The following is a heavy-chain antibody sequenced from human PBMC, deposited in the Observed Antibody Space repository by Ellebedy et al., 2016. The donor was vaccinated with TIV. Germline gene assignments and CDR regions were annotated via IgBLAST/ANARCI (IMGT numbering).Heavy chain of an antibody. CDR3: TTDWVVAAGD. D-gene: IGHD5-12*01. CDR1: GFTFSSYA. CDR2: ISGSGGST. Sequence: GESLKISCAASGFTFSSYAMSWVRQAPGKGLEWVSAISGSGGSTYYADSVKGRFTISRDNSKNTLYLQMNSLRAEDTAVYYCTTDWVVAAGDWGQGTLVTVSS. V-gene: IGHV3-23*01. J-gene: IGHJ4*02.